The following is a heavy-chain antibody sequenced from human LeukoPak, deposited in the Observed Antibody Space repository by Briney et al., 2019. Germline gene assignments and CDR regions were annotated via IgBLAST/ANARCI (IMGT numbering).Heavy chain of an antibody. CDR1: GYTFTNYG. D-gene: IGHD5-18*01. J-gene: IGHJ4*02. CDR3: ARDHRRPYSYGLGYFDY. CDR2: INPNSGGT. V-gene: IGHV1-2*02. Sequence: ASVKVSCKASGYTFTNYGVSWVRQAPGQGLEWMGWINPNSGGTNYAQKFQGRVTMTRDTSISTAYMELSRLRSDDTAVYYCARDHRRPYSYGLGYFDYWGQGTLVTVSS.